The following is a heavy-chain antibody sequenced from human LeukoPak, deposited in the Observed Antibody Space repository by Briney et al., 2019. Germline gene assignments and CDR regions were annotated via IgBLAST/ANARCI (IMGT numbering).Heavy chain of an antibody. CDR1: GFTFSSYW. J-gene: IGHJ4*02. V-gene: IGHV3-23*01. CDR3: AKDIMGYSYGLPVYYFDY. CDR2: ISGSGGST. D-gene: IGHD5-18*01. Sequence: GGSLRLSCAASGFTFSSYWMSWVRQAPGKGLEWVSAISGSGGSTYYADSVKGRFTISRDNSKNTLYLQMNSLRAEDTAVYYCAKDIMGYSYGLPVYYFDYWGQGTLVTVSS.